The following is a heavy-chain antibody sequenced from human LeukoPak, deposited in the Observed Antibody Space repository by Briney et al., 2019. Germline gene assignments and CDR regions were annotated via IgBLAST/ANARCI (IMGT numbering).Heavy chain of an antibody. CDR1: GVSLSSYY. CDR2: IYDSGST. CDR3: ARGTIRADAFDV. Sequence: PSGTLSLTCTVSGVSLSSYYWSWSRPPPGKGLECIGYIYDSGSTNYNPSLKSRVTISVDTSKSQFSLKLSSVTAADTAVYYCARGTIRADAFDVWGQGTMATVSS. V-gene: IGHV4-59*01. D-gene: IGHD5-24*01. J-gene: IGHJ3*01.